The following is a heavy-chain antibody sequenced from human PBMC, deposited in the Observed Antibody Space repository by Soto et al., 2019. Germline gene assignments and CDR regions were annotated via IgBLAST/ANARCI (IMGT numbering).Heavy chain of an antibody. CDR2: INYSGST. V-gene: IGHV4-31*03. CDR1: GGSISSGGYY. J-gene: IGHJ3*02. Sequence: SETLSLTCTVSGGSISSGGYYWSWIRQHPGKGLEGIGYINYSGSTNYNPSLKSRVTISVDTSKNQFSLKLSSVTAADTAVYYCARKGSMIVVVNNAFDIWGQGTMVT. CDR3: ARKGSMIVVVNNAFDI. D-gene: IGHD3-22*01.